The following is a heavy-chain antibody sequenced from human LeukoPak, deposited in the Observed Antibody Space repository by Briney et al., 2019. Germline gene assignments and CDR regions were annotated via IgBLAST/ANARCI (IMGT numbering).Heavy chain of an antibody. CDR2: IKQDGSEK. J-gene: IGHJ4*02. Sequence: GGTLRLSCAASGFTFSSYWMSWVRQAPGKGLEWVANIKQDGSEKYYVDFGNGQLTISRDNAKSSLYLQISGLRAEDTSVYYCARDSGMVLVIDYWGQGTLVTVST. V-gene: IGHV3-7*01. CDR1: GFTFSSYW. D-gene: IGHD3-10*01. CDR3: ARDSGMVLVIDY.